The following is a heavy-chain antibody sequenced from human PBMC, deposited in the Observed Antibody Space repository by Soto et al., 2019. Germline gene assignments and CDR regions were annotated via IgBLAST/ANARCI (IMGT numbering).Heavy chain of an antibody. Sequence: ASVKVSCKASGYTFTSYDINWVRQATGQGLEWMGWMNPNSGNTGYAQKFQGRVTTTRNTSISTAYMELSSLRSEDTAVYYCAREVAHKDGYSLGDNCYSPKCMDFWGQGTTVTVSS. CDR2: MNPNSGNT. J-gene: IGHJ6*02. V-gene: IGHV1-8*01. D-gene: IGHD2-15*01. CDR3: AREVAHKDGYSLGDNCYSPKCMDF. CDR1: GYTFTSYD.